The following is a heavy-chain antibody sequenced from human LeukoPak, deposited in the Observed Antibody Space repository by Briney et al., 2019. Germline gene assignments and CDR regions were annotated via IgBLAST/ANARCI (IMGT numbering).Heavy chain of an antibody. Sequence: SVKVSCKASGGTFSSYAISWVRQAPGQGVEWMGGIIPIFGTANYAQKFQGRVTITADESTSTAYMELSSLRSEDTAVYYCARSEMATITALDYWGQGTLVTVSS. V-gene: IGHV1-69*13. CDR2: IIPIFGTA. CDR3: ARSEMATITALDY. CDR1: GGTFSSYA. J-gene: IGHJ4*02. D-gene: IGHD5-24*01.